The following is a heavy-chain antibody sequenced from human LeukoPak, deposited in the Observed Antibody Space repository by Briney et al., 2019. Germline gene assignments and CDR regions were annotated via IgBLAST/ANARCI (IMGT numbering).Heavy chain of an antibody. CDR2: IYYSGST. Sequence: SETLSLTCTVSGGSISSSSYYWGWIRQPPGKGLEWIGSIYYSGSTYYNPSLKSRVIISVDTSKNQFSLKLSSVTAADTAVYYCARDLGGRIDFWSGYYSRLGPYFDYWGQGTLVTVSS. J-gene: IGHJ4*02. CDR3: ARDLGGRIDFWSGYYSRLGPYFDY. CDR1: GGSISSSSYY. D-gene: IGHD3-3*01. V-gene: IGHV4-39*07.